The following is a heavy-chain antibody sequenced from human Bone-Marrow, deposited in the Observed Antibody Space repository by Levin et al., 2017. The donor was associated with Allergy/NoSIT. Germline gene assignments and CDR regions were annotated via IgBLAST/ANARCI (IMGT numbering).Heavy chain of an antibody. CDR3: ARHRRLPNWFDP. CDR1: GGSISSYY. Sequence: PSETLSLTCTVSGGSISSYYWSWIRQPPGKGLEWIGFINYSGSTNFNPPLKSRATISVDTSKNHFSLKLTSVTAADTAVYYCARHRRLPNWFDPWGQGTLVTVSS. D-gene: IGHD4-11*01. J-gene: IGHJ5*02. CDR2: INYSGST. V-gene: IGHV4-59*08.